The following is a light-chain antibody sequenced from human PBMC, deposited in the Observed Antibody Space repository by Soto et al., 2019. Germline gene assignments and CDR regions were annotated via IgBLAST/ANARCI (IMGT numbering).Light chain of an antibody. Sequence: SYELTQPPSVSVAPGKTARVTCGGDNIGGKSVHWYQQKPGQAPILIIYYDYNRPSGIPERFSASNSGNTATLTISRVDAGDEADYYCQVWDSSGDYVFGTATKVTVL. CDR3: QVWDSSGDYV. CDR2: YDY. V-gene: IGLV3-21*04. J-gene: IGLJ1*01. CDR1: NIGGKS.